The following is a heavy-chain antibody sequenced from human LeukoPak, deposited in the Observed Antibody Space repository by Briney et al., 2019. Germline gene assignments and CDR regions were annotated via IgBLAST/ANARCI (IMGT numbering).Heavy chain of an antibody. D-gene: IGHD3-22*01. J-gene: IGHJ4*02. Sequence: PGGPLGSSVEPSEFPSITYTMNWVRQAPGRGLKGFYSFIIISGYIYYADSVKGRFTISRDNAKNSLYLQMNSLRAEDTAVYYCARDHYYDSSGYYFVSPPGDYWGQGTLVTVSS. CDR1: EFPSITYT. CDR3: ARDHYYDSSGYYFVSPPGDY. V-gene: IGHV3-21*01. CDR2: FIIISGYI.